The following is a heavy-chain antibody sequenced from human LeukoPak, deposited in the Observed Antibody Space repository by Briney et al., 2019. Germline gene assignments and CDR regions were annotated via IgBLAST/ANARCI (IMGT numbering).Heavy chain of an antibody. CDR3: ARSDWLDS. CDR1: GFTFSSYA. Sequence: GSLRLSCAASGFTFSSYAMHWVRQAPGKGLEWVAVISYDGSNKYYADSVKGRFTISRDNAKNTLYLQMNSLRVEDTAVYYCARSDWLDSWGQGTLVTVSS. CDR2: ISYDGSNK. V-gene: IGHV3-30*04. J-gene: IGHJ5*01.